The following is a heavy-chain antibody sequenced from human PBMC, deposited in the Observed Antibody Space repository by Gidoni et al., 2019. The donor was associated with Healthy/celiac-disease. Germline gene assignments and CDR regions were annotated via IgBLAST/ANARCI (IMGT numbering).Heavy chain of an antibody. J-gene: IGHJ6*02. CDR3: ARSRRMVRGVIRREGYYYYGMDV. Sequence: QVQLVQSGAEVKKPGSSVKVSCKASGGTFSSYAISWVRQAPGQGLEWMGGIIPIFGTANYAQKFQGRVTITADKSTSTAYMELSSLRSEDTAVYYCARSRRMVRGVIRREGYYYYGMDVWGQGTTVTVSS. V-gene: IGHV1-69*06. CDR2: IIPIFGTA. D-gene: IGHD3-10*01. CDR1: GGTFSSYA.